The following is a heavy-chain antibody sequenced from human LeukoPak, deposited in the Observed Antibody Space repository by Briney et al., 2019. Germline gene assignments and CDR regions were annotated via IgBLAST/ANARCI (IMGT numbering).Heavy chain of an antibody. CDR3: ARDWGVSARPGYMDV. Sequence: SEILSLTCTVSGGSISNYYWSWIRQPPGKGLEWIGYIYYSGSTKYNPSLKSRVTISVDTSKNQFSLRLSSVTAADTAVYYCARDWGVSARPGYMDVWGKGTTVTVSS. CDR2: IYYSGST. J-gene: IGHJ6*03. CDR1: GGSISNYY. D-gene: IGHD6-6*01. V-gene: IGHV4-59*01.